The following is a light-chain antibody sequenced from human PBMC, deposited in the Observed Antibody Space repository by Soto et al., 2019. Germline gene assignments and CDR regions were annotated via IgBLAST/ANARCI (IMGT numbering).Light chain of an antibody. CDR2: LGS. Sequence: DIVMAQSPFSLAVTPGESASISCRSSQSLLHRNGKNYLDWYLQKPGQSPQLLIYLGSSRASGVPDRVSGSGSGTDFTLTISGLQPDDFAIYYCQQYNSYRAFGQGTKV. V-gene: IGKV2-28*01. CDR1: QSLLHRNGKNY. J-gene: IGKJ1*01. CDR3: QQYNSYRA.